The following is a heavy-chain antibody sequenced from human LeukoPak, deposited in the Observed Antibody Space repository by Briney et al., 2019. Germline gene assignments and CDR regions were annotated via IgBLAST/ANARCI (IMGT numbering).Heavy chain of an antibody. CDR2: ISAYNGNT. D-gene: IGHD6-19*01. CDR3: ARAIAVAGTYYFDY. CDR1: GYTFTSYG. V-gene: IGHV1-18*01. Sequence: GASVKVSCKASGYTFTSYGISWVRQAPGQGLEWMGWISAYNGNTNYAQKLQGRVTMTTDTSTSTAYMELRSLRSDDTAVYYCARAIAVAGTYYFDYWGQGTLVTVSS. J-gene: IGHJ4*02.